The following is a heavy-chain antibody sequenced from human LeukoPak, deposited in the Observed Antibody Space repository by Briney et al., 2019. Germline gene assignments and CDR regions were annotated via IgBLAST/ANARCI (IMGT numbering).Heavy chain of an antibody. V-gene: IGHV4-59*01. D-gene: IGHD4-17*01. CDR3: ARDVRFAFDI. CDR2: IYYSGST. CDR1: GGSFSGYY. J-gene: IGHJ3*02. Sequence: PSETLSLTCAVYGGSFSGYYWSWIRQPPGKGLEWIGYIYYSGSTNYNPSLKSRVTISVDTSKNQFSLKLSSVTAADTAVYYCARDVRFAFDIWGQGTMVTVSS.